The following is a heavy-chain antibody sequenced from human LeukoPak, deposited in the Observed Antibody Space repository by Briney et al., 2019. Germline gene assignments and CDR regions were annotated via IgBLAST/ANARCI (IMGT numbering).Heavy chain of an antibody. CDR3: ARDRDYGGNSRYFDY. V-gene: IGHV1-69*05. Sequence: SVTVSCKASGGTFSIYAISWVRQAPGQGLEWMGGIIPIFGTANYAQKFQGRVTITTDESTSTAYMELSSLRSEGTAVYYCARDRDYGGNSRYFDYWGQGTLVTVSS. D-gene: IGHD4-23*01. J-gene: IGHJ4*02. CDR1: GGTFSIYA. CDR2: IIPIFGTA.